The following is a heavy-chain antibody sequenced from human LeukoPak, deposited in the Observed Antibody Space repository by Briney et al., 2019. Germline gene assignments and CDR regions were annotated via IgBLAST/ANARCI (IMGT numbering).Heavy chain of an antibody. V-gene: IGHV4-38-2*01. CDR2: IYHSGST. Sequence: PSETLSLTCAVSGYSISSGYYWGWIRQPPGKGLEWIGSIYHSGSTYYNPSLKSRVTISVDTSKNQFSLKLSSVTAADTAVYFCMRHEEEDGHNAKPFDSWGQGTLLTVSP. CDR3: MRHEEEDGHNAKPFDS. J-gene: IGHJ4*02. CDR1: GYSISSGYY. D-gene: IGHD5-24*01.